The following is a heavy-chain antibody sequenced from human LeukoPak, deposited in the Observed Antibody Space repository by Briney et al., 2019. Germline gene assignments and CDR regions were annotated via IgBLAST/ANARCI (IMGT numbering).Heavy chain of an antibody. CDR2: VGISSGNT. CDR1: GFTFSDYS. D-gene: IGHD5-12*01. Sequence: PGGSLRPSCAASGFTFSDYSMNWARQAPGKGLEWISYVGISSGNTKYADSVNGRFTISGDSAKNSVYLQMNSLRVEDTAVYYCARDFRYAFDNWGQGTLVTVSS. V-gene: IGHV3-48*04. CDR3: ARDFRYAFDN. J-gene: IGHJ4*02.